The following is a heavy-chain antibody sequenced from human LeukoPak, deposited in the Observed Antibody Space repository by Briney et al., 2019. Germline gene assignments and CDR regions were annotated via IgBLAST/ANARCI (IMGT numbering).Heavy chain of an antibody. Sequence: PSQTLSLTCTVSGGSISSYYWSWIRQPAGKGLEWIGRIYTSGSNNYNPSLKSRVTMSVDTSKNQFSLKLSSVTAADTAVYYCARERTVVVITGGWFDPWGQGTLVTVSS. V-gene: IGHV4-4*07. CDR1: GGSISSYY. J-gene: IGHJ5*02. D-gene: IGHD3-22*01. CDR2: IYTSGSN. CDR3: ARERTVVVITGGWFDP.